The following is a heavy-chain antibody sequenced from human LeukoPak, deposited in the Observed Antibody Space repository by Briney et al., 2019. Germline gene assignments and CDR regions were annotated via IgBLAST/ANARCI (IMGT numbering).Heavy chain of an antibody. V-gene: IGHV3-7*01. D-gene: IGHD1-7*01. CDR1: GFTFSSYA. CDR3: ARDPCGAGCFDWNYVYYFDY. Sequence: SGGSLRLSCAASGFTFSSYAMHWVRQAPGKGLEWVANIKPDGSEKYYVDSVKGRFTISRDNAKNSLYLQMNSLRAEDTAVYYCARDPCGAGCFDWNYVYYFDYWGQGTLVTVSS. CDR2: IKPDGSEK. J-gene: IGHJ4*02.